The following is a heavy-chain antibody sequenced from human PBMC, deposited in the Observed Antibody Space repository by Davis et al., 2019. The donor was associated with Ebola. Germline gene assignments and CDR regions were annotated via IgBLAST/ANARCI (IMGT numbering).Heavy chain of an antibody. CDR3: ARVVGATTGWFDP. D-gene: IGHD1-26*01. V-gene: IGHV4-59*12. CDR2: IYYSGST. CDR1: GDSIGNYY. Sequence: MPSETLSLTCTVSGDSIGNYYWNWIRQPPGKGLEWIGSIYYSGSTYYNPPLKSRVTISVDTSKNQFSLKLSSVTAADTAVYYCARVVGATTGWFDPWGQGTLITVSS. J-gene: IGHJ5*02.